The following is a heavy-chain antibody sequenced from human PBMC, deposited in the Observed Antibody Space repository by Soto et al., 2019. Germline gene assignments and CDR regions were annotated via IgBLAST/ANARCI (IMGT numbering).Heavy chain of an antibody. CDR2: IIPIFGTA. CDR1: VGTFSSYA. Sequence: VKVSCKASVGTFSSYAISWVRQAPGQELEWMGGIIPIFGTANYAQKFQGRVTITADKSTSTAYMELSSLRSEDTAVYYCAREKAGGRSSSPPPYDYCGMDVWGQGTTVTSP. V-gene: IGHV1-69*13. J-gene: IGHJ6*02. D-gene: IGHD6-6*01. CDR3: AREKAGGRSSSPPPYDYCGMDV.